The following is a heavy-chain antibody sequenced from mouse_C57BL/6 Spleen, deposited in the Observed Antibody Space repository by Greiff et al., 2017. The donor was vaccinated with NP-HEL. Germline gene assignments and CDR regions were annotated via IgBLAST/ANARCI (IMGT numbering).Heavy chain of an antibody. CDR1: GFTFSDYG. Sequence: EVKLVESGGGLVKPGGSLKLSCAASGFTFSDYGMHWVRQAPEKGLEWVAYISSGSSTIYYADTVKGRFTISRDKAKNTLFLQMTSLRSEDTAMYYCAKGTTVVADYWGQGTTLTVSS. CDR3: AKGTTVVADY. D-gene: IGHD1-1*01. V-gene: IGHV5-17*01. J-gene: IGHJ2*01. CDR2: ISSGSSTI.